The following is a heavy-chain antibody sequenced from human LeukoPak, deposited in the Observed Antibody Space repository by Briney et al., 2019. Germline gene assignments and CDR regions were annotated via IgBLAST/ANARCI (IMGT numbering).Heavy chain of an antibody. CDR3: AKELGPLRENGGNVDYYYYGMDV. D-gene: IGHD4-23*01. CDR2: ISYDGSNK. V-gene: IGHV3-30-3*01. CDR1: GFTFSSYA. Sequence: GRSLRLSCAASGFTFSSYAMHWVRQAPGKGLEWVAVISYDGSNKYYADSVKGRFTISRDNSKNTLYLQMNSLRAEDTAVYYCAKELGPLRENGGNVDYYYYGMDVWGQGTTVTVSS. J-gene: IGHJ6*02.